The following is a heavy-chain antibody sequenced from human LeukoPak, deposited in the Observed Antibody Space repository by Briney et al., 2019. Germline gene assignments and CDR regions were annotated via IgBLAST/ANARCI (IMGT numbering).Heavy chain of an antibody. Sequence: VASVKVSCKASGYTFTNYAISWVRQAPGQGLEWMGGIIPIFGTANYAQKFQGRVTITTDESTSTAYMELSSLRSEDTAVYYCARVGYRENYFDYWGQGTLVTVSS. CDR1: GYTFTNYA. D-gene: IGHD5-12*01. J-gene: IGHJ4*02. CDR2: IIPIFGTA. V-gene: IGHV1-69*05. CDR3: ARVGYRENYFDY.